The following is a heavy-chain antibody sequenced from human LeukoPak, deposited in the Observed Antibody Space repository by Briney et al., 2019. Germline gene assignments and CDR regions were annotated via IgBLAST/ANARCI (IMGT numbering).Heavy chain of an antibody. CDR3: ARGLGYYDSSGYRH. D-gene: IGHD3-22*01. CDR1: GFTFSSYW. Sequence: TGGSLRLSCAASGFTFSSYWMSWVRQAPGKGLEWVANIKQDGSEKYYVDSVKGRFTISRDNAKNSLYLQMNSLRAEDTAVYYCARGLGYYDSSGYRHWGQGTLVTVSS. CDR2: IKQDGSEK. V-gene: IGHV3-7*01. J-gene: IGHJ1*01.